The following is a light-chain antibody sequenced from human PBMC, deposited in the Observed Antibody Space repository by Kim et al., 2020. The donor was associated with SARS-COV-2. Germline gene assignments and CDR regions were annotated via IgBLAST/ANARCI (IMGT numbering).Light chain of an antibody. V-gene: IGLV3-1*01. CDR1: KLGDKY. Sequence: PPSVSGSPGQTASITCSGDKLGDKYACWYQQKPGQYPVLVIYQDSKRPSGIPERFSGSNSGNTATLTISGTQAMDEADYYCQAWDSFGGGTQLTVL. CDR2: QDS. CDR3: QAWDS. J-gene: IGLJ2*01.